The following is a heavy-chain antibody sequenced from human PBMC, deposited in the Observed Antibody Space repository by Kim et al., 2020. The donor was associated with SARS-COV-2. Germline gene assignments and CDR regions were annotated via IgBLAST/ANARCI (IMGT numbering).Heavy chain of an antibody. CDR3: ARDRRYGDYPWYYYYGMDV. CDR2: IYYSGST. CDR1: GGSISSYY. Sequence: SETLSLTCTVSGGSISSYYWSWIRQPPGKGLEWIGYIYYSGSTNYNPSLKSRVTISVDTSKNQFSLKLSSVTAADTAVYYCARDRRYGDYPWYYYYGMDVWGQGTTVTVSS. J-gene: IGHJ6*02. V-gene: IGHV4-59*01. D-gene: IGHD4-17*01.